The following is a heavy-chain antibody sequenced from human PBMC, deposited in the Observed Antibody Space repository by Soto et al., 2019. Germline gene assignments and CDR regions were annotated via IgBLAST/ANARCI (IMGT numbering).Heavy chain of an antibody. CDR1: GGTFSSYT. D-gene: IGHD5-18*01. Sequence: SVKVSCKASGGTFSSYTISWVRQAPGQGLEWMGRIIPILGIANYAQKFQGRVTITRDTSASTAYMELSSLRSEDTAVYYCARDNTAMVGIDYWGQGTLVTVSS. CDR3: ARDNTAMVGIDY. CDR2: IIPILGIA. J-gene: IGHJ4*02. V-gene: IGHV1-69*04.